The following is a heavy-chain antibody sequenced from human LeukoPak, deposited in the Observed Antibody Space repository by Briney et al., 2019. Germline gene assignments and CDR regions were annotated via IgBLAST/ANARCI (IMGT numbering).Heavy chain of an antibody. J-gene: IGHJ6*02. V-gene: IGHV5-51*01. Sequence: GESLKISCKGSGYSFTSRWIGWVRQMPGKGLEWMGIIYPVDSDTRYSPSFECQVTISADKSISTAYLQWSSLKASDTAMYYCARGAYGSGSYYNYYGMDVWGQGTTVTVSS. CDR2: IYPVDSDT. CDR1: GYSFTSRW. CDR3: ARGAYGSGSYYNYYGMDV. D-gene: IGHD3-10*01.